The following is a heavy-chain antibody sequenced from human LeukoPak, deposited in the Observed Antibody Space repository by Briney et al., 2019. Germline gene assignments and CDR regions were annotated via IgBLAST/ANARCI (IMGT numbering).Heavy chain of an antibody. D-gene: IGHD1-26*01. CDR1: GFTFSSYE. CDR3: AREDSGSYHPDR. V-gene: IGHV3-48*03. CDR2: ISSSGSTI. Sequence: PGGSLRLSCAASGFTFSSYEMNWVRQAPGKGLEWVSYISSSGSTIYYADSVKGRFTISRDNAKNSLYLQMNSLRAEDTAVYYCAREDSGSYHPDRWGQGALVTVSS. J-gene: IGHJ4*02.